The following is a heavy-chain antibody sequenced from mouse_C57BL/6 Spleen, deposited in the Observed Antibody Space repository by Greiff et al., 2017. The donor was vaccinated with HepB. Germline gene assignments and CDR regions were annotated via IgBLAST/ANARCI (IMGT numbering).Heavy chain of an antibody. CDR2: ISSGGSYT. D-gene: IGHD1-1*01. Sequence: EVHLVESGGDLVKPGGSLKLSCAASGFTFSSYGMSWVRQTPDKRLEWVATISSGGSYTYYPDSVKGRFTISRDNAKNTLYLQMSSLKSEDTAMYYCARHGYYGSSLYAMDYWGQGTSVTVSS. CDR3: ARHGYYGSSLYAMDY. J-gene: IGHJ4*01. V-gene: IGHV5-6*01. CDR1: GFTFSSYG.